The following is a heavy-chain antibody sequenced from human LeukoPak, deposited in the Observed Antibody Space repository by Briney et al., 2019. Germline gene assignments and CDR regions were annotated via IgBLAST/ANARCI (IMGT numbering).Heavy chain of an antibody. J-gene: IGHJ4*02. Sequence: SVKVSCKASGGTFISYAISWVRQAPGQGREGMGGIIPIFGTANYAQKFQGRVTITADKSTSTAYMELSSLRSEDTAVYYCARSSIIAAAGPYYFDYWGQGTLVTVSS. CDR1: GGTFISYA. CDR2: IIPIFGTA. D-gene: IGHD6-13*01. CDR3: ARSSIIAAAGPYYFDY. V-gene: IGHV1-69*06.